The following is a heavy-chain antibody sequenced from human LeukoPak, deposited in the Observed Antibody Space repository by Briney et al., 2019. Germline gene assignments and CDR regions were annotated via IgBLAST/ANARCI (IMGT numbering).Heavy chain of an antibody. Sequence: GASVKASCKASGYTFTSYGISWVRQAPGQGLEWMGWISAYNGNTNYAQKLQGRVTMTTDTSTSTAYMELSSLRSEDTAVYYCARERVNYYGSGSSHDAFDIWGQGTMVTVSS. CDR2: ISAYNGNT. V-gene: IGHV1-18*01. J-gene: IGHJ3*02. CDR1: GYTFTSYG. CDR3: ARERVNYYGSGSSHDAFDI. D-gene: IGHD3-10*01.